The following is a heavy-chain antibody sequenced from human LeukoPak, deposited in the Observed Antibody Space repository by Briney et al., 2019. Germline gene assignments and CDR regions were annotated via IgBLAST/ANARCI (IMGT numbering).Heavy chain of an antibody. V-gene: IGHV4-39*07. J-gene: IGHJ4*02. Sequence: SETLSLTCTVSGGSISCSSYYWGWIRQPPGKGREWIGSIYYSGTTYYNPSLKRRVTISVDTSENQFSLKLSSVTAADTAVYYCAREGGDSSGYYHDYWGQGTLVTGSS. CDR3: AREGGDSSGYYHDY. CDR1: GGSISCSSYY. D-gene: IGHD3-22*01. CDR2: IYYSGTT.